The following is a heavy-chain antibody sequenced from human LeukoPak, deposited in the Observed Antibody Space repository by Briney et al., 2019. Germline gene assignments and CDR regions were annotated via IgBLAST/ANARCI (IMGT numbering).Heavy chain of an antibody. CDR1: EFTVNTNE. CDR3: AKGYGGDYYYYYMDV. Sequence: PGGSLRLSCAASEFTVNTNEMSWVRQAPGKGLEWVSFISGGSTYYADSRKGRFTISRDNSKNTLYLQMNSLRAEDTAVYYCAKGYGGDYYYYYMDVWGKGTSVTVSS. D-gene: IGHD4/OR15-4a*01. V-gene: IGHV3-38-3*01. CDR2: ISGGST. J-gene: IGHJ6*03.